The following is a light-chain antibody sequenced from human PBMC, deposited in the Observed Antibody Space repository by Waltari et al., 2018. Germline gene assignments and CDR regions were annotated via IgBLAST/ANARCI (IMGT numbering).Light chain of an antibody. CDR2: EVS. CDR3: SSNAIGSNQFYV. J-gene: IGLJ1*01. CDR1: TSAVIPYNY. Sequence: QPALTQPPSASGSPGQSVPIPCIGSTSAVIPYNYAPWSQQHPGKAPKLIIYEVSRRPSGVPDRFSGSKSGNTASLTVSGLQAEDEADYYCSSNAIGSNQFYVFGTGTKVTVL. V-gene: IGLV2-8*01.